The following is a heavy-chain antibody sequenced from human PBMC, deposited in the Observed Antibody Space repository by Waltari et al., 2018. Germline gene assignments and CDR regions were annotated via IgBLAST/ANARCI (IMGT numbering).Heavy chain of an antibody. V-gene: IGHV1-24*01. Sequence: QVQLVQSGAEVKKPGASVKVSCKVSGYTLTELSMHWVRQAPGKGLEWMGGFEPEDGETIYAQKFQGRVTMTEDTSTDTAYMELSSLRSEDTAVYYCATGTTTVTRPMAWFDSWGQGTLVTVSS. CDR1: GYTLTELS. D-gene: IGHD4-17*01. J-gene: IGHJ5*01. CDR3: ATGTTTVTRPMAWFDS. CDR2: FEPEDGET.